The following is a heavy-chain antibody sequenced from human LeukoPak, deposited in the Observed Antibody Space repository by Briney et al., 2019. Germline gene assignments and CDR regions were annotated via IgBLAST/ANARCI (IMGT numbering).Heavy chain of an antibody. J-gene: IGHJ6*03. V-gene: IGHV4-38-2*02. CDR2: IYHSGST. CDR1: GYSISSGYY. CDR3: ARAGWVTSGGVLKSYMDV. Sequence: SETLSLTCTVSGYSISSGYYWGWIRQPPGKGLEWIGSIYHSGSTYYNPSLKSRVTISVDTSKNQFSLKLSSVTAADTAVYYCARAGWVTSGGVLKSYMDVWGKGTTVTVSS. D-gene: IGHD3-16*01.